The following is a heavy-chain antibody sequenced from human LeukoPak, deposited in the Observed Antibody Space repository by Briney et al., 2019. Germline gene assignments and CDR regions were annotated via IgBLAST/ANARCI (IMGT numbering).Heavy chain of an antibody. J-gene: IGHJ4*02. CDR1: GFTYSSYE. Sequence: PGGSLRLSCAASGFTYSSYEMNWVRQAPGKGLEWVADIWYDGRNQFYADSVKGRFTISRDNSKNTLSLQMNSLRAEDTAVYYCARGACRSTSCYDYWGQGTVVTVSP. CDR3: ARGACRSTSCYDY. D-gene: IGHD2-2*01. CDR2: IWYDGRNQ. V-gene: IGHV3-33*08.